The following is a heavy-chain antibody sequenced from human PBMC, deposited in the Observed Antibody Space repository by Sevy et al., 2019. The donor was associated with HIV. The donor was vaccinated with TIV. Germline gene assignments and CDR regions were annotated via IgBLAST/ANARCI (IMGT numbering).Heavy chain of an antibody. Sequence: GGSLRLSCAASGFTFSSYWMHWVRQAPGKGLVWVSRINSDGSSTSYADSVKGRFTISRDNDKNTLYLQMNSLRAEDKAGYYCARGGWVFGFGDFTYSNRYGMDVWGQGTTVTVSS. CDR3: ARGGWVFGFGDFTYSNRYGMDV. CDR2: INSDGSST. D-gene: IGHD3-10*01. CDR1: GFTFSSYW. J-gene: IGHJ6*02. V-gene: IGHV3-74*01.